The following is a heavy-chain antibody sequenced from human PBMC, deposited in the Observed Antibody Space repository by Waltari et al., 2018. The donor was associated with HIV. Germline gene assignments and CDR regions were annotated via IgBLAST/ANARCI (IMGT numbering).Heavy chain of an antibody. V-gene: IGHV3-30*18. CDR1: GFTFSSYG. D-gene: IGHD3-16*01. J-gene: IGHJ4*02. CDR3: AKSQMGDYGFCPIDY. CDR2: ISYDGSNK. Sequence: QVQLVESGGGVVQPGRSLRLSCAASGFTFSSYGMHWVRQAPGKGLEWVAVISYDGSNKYYADSVKGRFTISRDNSKNTLYLQMNSLRAEDTAVYYCAKSQMGDYGFCPIDYWGQGTLVTVSS.